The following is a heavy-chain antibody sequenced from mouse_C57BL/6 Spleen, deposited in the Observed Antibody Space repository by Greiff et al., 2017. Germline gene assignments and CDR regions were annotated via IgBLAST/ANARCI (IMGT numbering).Heavy chain of an antibody. CDR1: GFTFSSYA. J-gene: IGHJ2*01. CDR2: ISDGGSYT. CDR3: ARDPYYYGSSYDYFDY. V-gene: IGHV5-4*01. Sequence: DVKLVESGGGLVKPGGSLKLSCAASGFTFSSYAMSWVRQTPEKRLEWVATISDGGSYTDYPDNVKGRFTISRDNAKNNRYLQMSHLKSEDTAMYYCARDPYYYGSSYDYFDYWGQGTTLTVSS. D-gene: IGHD1-1*01.